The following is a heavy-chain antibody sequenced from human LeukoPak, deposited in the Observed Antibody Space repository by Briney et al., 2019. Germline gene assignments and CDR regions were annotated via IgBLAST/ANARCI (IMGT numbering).Heavy chain of an antibody. CDR1: GFTFRSYG. J-gene: IGHJ4*02. V-gene: IGHV3-30*03. D-gene: IGHD6-19*01. Sequence: GMSLRLSCAASGFTFRSYGMHWVRQAPGKGLEWVAVISSDGSSKNYADSMKGQFTISRDNSKNTLFLQMNNLRAEDTAVYYCARDSPRLSGWLGHFDYWGQGTLVTVSS. CDR2: ISSDGSSK. CDR3: ARDSPRLSGWLGHFDY.